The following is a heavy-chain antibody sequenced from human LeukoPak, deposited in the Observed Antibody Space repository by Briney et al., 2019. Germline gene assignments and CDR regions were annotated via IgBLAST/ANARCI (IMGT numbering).Heavy chain of an antibody. Sequence: GASVKVSCKASGYTFTGYYMHWVRQAPGQGLEWMGWINPNSDGTNYAQKFQGRATMTRDTSISTAYMELSRLRSDDTAVYYCAGGPGVYCSGGSCWVYWGQGTLVTVSS. J-gene: IGHJ4*02. CDR3: AGGPGVYCSGGSCWVY. CDR2: INPNSDGT. V-gene: IGHV1-2*02. D-gene: IGHD2-15*01. CDR1: GYTFTGYY.